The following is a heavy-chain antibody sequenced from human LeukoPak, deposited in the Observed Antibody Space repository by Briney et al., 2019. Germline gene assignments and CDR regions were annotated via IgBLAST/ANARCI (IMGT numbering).Heavy chain of an antibody. D-gene: IGHD3-22*01. V-gene: IGHV1-18*01. Sequence: ASVKVSCKASGYSFTSYAMNWVRQAPGQGLEWMGWISAYNGKTNYAQKLQGRVTMTTDTSTSTAYMELSSLRSEDTAVYYCARDGYYYDSSGYYYRSLYYFDYWGQGTLVTVSS. CDR3: ARDGYYYDSSGYYYRSLYYFDY. CDR1: GYSFTSYA. CDR2: ISAYNGKT. J-gene: IGHJ4*02.